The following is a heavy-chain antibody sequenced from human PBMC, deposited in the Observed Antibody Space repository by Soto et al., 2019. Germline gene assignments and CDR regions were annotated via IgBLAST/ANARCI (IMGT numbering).Heavy chain of an antibody. CDR1: GFTFSSYS. CDR3: ARVGTIVVVPAFLESDAFDI. Sequence: PGGSKRLSCAAAGFTFSSYSMNWVRKAPGKGLEWVSSISSSSSYIYCADSVKGRFTISRDNAENSLYLQMNSLRAEDTAVYYCARVGTIVVVPAFLESDAFDIWGQGTMVTVSS. D-gene: IGHD2-2*01. V-gene: IGHV3-21*01. J-gene: IGHJ3*02. CDR2: ISSSSSYI.